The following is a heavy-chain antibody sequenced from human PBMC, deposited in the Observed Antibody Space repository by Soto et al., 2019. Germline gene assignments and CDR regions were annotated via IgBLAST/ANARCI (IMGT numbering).Heavy chain of an antibody. Sequence: GGSLRLSCAASGFTFSSYAMSWVLQAPGKGLEWVSAISNSGDSTCYADSVKGRFTISRDNSKNTLYLQMNSLRAEDTAVYYCAKDGSGSYSPDFWGQGTMVTVSS. CDR2: ISNSGDST. J-gene: IGHJ4*02. V-gene: IGHV3-23*01. CDR1: GFTFSSYA. D-gene: IGHD1-26*01. CDR3: AKDGSGSYSPDF.